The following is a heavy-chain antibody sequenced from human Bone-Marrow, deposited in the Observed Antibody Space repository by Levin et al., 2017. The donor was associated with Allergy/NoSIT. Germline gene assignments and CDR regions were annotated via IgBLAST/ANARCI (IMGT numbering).Heavy chain of an antibody. CDR2: ITYDGRNK. CDR1: RFTFSSYT. D-gene: IGHD3-10*01. J-gene: IGHJ4*02. Sequence: GGSLRLSCAGSRFTFSSYTMQWVRQPPGKGLEWVALITYDGRNKQYADSVKGRFVVSRDNSKKTVFLQMRSLTVEDTATYYCEMYSPGSGSAYFFDSWGQGSLVTVSS. V-gene: IGHV3-30*03. CDR3: EMYSPGSGSAYFFDS.